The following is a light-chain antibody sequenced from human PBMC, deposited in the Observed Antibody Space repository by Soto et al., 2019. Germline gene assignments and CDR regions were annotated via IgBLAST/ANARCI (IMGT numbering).Light chain of an antibody. CDR1: SSDVGGYNY. V-gene: IGLV2-14*01. Sequence: QSALTQPASVSGSPGQSITISCTGTSSDVGGYNYVSWYQQHPGKAPKLMIYDVSNRPSGVSNRFSDSKSGNTASLTISGLQAEDESDYSGTSYTSSSTLGVFGTGTKLTVL. J-gene: IGLJ1*01. CDR3: TSYTSSSTLGV. CDR2: DVS.